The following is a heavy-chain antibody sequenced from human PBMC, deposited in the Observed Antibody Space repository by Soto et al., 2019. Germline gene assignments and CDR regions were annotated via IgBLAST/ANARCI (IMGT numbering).Heavy chain of an antibody. V-gene: IGHV1-2*02. D-gene: IGHD1-26*01. CDR2: INPNSGGT. CDR1: GYTFTGYY. CDR3: ARDRVGATPYYGMDV. J-gene: IGHJ6*02. Sequence: ASVKVSCKASGYTFTGYYKHWVRQAPGQGLEWMGWINPNSGGTNYAQKFQGRVTMTRDTSISTAYMELSRLRSDDTAVYYCARDRVGATPYYGMDVWGQGTTVTVSS.